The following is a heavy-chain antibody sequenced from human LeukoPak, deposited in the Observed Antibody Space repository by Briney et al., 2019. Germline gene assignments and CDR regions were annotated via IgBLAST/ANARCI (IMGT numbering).Heavy chain of an antibody. Sequence: SETLSLTCTVSGCSINSYYWSWIRQPPGKGRECMGYIHYTGSTNYNPSLKSRVTISVDTSKNQFSLKLSSVTAADTAVYYCARSVEGYCSGGSCYYYSYYMDVWGKGTTVTVSS. CDR1: GCSINSYY. CDR3: ARSVEGYCSGGSCYYYSYYMDV. V-gene: IGHV4-59*01. CDR2: IHYTGST. D-gene: IGHD2-15*01. J-gene: IGHJ6*03.